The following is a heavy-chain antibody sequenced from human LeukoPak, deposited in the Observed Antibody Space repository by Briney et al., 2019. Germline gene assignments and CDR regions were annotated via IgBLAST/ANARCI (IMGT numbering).Heavy chain of an antibody. J-gene: IGHJ5*01. D-gene: IGHD5-24*01. CDR1: GGSISSYY. Sequence: SSETLSLTCTVSGGSISSYYWSWIRQPPGRGLQWIGSTSYSGRANYNPSLKDRVTVSLDTSKNQFYLKVTSVTAADTAVYYCARRRVEMAPITEGNWFDSWGQGTPVTVSS. CDR2: TSYSGRA. V-gene: IGHV4-59*08. CDR3: ARRRVEMAPITEGNWFDS.